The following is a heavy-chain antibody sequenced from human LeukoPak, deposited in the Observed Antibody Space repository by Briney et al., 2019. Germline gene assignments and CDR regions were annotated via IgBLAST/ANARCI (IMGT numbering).Heavy chain of an antibody. D-gene: IGHD5-18*01. V-gene: IGHV3-15*01. Sequence: GGSLRLSCAASGFTFSYAWMTWVRQAPGKGLEWVGRIRGKTDGGTTDYAAPVKGRFTISRDDSTNTLYLQMDSLRTEDTAVYYCTTEMDTAIYYWGQGTLVTVSS. J-gene: IGHJ4*02. CDR2: IRGKTDGGTT. CDR1: GFTFSYAW. CDR3: TTEMDTAIYY.